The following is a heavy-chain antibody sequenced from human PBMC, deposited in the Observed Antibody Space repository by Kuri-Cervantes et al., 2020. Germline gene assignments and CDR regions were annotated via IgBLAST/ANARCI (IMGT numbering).Heavy chain of an antibody. CDR3: ARESSDSGSSPALDY. J-gene: IGHJ4*02. D-gene: IGHD1-26*01. Sequence: GGSRRLSCAASGFTFSSYGMHWVRQAPGKGLEWVAVISYDGSNKYYADSVKGRFTISRDNSKNTLYLQMNSLRAEDTAVYYCARESSDSGSSPALDYWGQGTLVTVSS. CDR2: ISYDGSNK. V-gene: IGHV3-30*03. CDR1: GFTFSSYG.